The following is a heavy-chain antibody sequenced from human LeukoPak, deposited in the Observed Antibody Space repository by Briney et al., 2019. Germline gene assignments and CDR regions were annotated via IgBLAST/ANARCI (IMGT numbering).Heavy chain of an antibody. CDR2: IYYSGST. Sequence: PSETLSLTCTVSGGSISSSSYYWGWIRQPPGKGLEWIGSIYYSGSTYYNPSLKSRVTISVDTSKNQFSLKLSSVTAADTAVYYCAREWLDILTGYNWFDPWGQGTLVTVSS. V-gene: IGHV4-39*02. CDR3: AREWLDILTGYNWFDP. CDR1: GGSISSSSYY. D-gene: IGHD3-9*01. J-gene: IGHJ5*02.